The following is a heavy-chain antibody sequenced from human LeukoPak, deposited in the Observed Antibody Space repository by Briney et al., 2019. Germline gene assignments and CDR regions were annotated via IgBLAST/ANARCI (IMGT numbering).Heavy chain of an antibody. V-gene: IGHV3-7*01. J-gene: IGHJ4*02. CDR1: GFTFSSYW. Sequence: PGGSLRLSCAASGFTFSSYWMSWVRQAPGKGLEGVANIKQDGSEKYYVDSVKGRFTISRDNAKNSLYLQMNSLRAEDTAVYYCARGDIVATPVSFDYWGQGTLVTVSS. CDR3: ARGDIVATPVSFDY. D-gene: IGHD5-12*01. CDR2: IKQDGSEK.